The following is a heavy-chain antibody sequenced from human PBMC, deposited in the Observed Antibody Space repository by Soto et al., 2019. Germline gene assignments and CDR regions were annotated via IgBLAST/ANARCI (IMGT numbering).Heavy chain of an antibody. CDR1: GYSFTSYW. D-gene: IGHD2-2*01. V-gene: IGHV5-51*01. CDR3: ARAPVVPAATDWFDP. CDR2: IYPGDSDT. J-gene: IGHJ5*02. Sequence: PGESLKISCKGSGYSFTSYWIGWVRQMPGKGLEWLGIIYPGDSDTRYSPSFQGQVTISADKSISTAYLQWSSLKASDTAMYYCARAPVVPAATDWFDPWGQGTLVTVSS.